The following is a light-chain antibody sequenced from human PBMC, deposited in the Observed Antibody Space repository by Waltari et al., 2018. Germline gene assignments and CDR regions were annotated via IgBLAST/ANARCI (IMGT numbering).Light chain of an antibody. V-gene: IGLV3-27*01. Sequence: SYELTQPSSVSVSPGQTATITCSGEVLSNKYARWLQQRPGRAPVLVAYKANGRPPGIPERFSGSGSGTTVTLTLAGAQAEDEADYYCYSAADNTLVFGGGTKLTVL. CDR1: VLSNKY. CDR3: YSAADNTLV. CDR2: KAN. J-gene: IGLJ2*01.